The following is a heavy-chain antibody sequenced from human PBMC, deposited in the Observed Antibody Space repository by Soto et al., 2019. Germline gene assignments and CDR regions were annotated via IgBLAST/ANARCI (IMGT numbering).Heavy chain of an antibody. CDR1: GYTFTRYT. CDR2: INPDNGNT. CDR3: AIGIATGNLDP. V-gene: IGHV1-3*01. J-gene: IGHJ5*02. D-gene: IGHD2-15*01. Sequence: QVQLVQSGAEVKKPGASVKISCKASGYTFTRYTMNWVRQAPGQRLEWMGWINPDNGNTKSSQKFQDRVIITRDTSASTAYMDLSSLRSEDTAVYYWAIGIATGNLDPWGQGTLVTVSS.